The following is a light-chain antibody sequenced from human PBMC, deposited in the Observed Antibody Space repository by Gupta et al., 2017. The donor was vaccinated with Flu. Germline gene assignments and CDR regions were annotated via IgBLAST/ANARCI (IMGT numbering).Light chain of an antibody. J-gene: IGKJ2*03. CDR3: QQYDNLPSYS. V-gene: IGKV1-33*01. Sequence: DVQMTQSPSSLSACVRDRVTITCQASQDISNYLNWYQQKPGKAPKHLIYDASNLETGVPSRFSGSGSGTDFTFTISSLQPEDIATYYCQQYDNLPSYSFGQGTKLEIK. CDR2: DAS. CDR1: QDISNY.